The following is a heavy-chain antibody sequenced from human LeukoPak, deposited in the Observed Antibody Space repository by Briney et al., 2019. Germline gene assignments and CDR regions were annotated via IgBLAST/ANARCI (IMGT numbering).Heavy chain of an antibody. Sequence: GESLTISCKASGYTFTNYWIGWVRQMPGKGLEGMGIIYPGDSDTRYSPSFRGQVIISADKSIRTAYLQWTSLKASDTAMYYCARHTGEGSHFQHWGQGSLVTVSS. D-gene: IGHD3-16*01. J-gene: IGHJ1*01. CDR3: ARHTGEGSHFQH. CDR2: IYPGDSDT. CDR1: GYTFTNYW. V-gene: IGHV5-51*01.